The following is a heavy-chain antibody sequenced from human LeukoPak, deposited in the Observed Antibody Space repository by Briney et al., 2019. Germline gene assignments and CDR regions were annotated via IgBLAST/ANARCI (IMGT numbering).Heavy chain of an antibody. CDR2: IYYSGST. V-gene: IGHV4-59*01. CDR1: GGSISSYC. D-gene: IGHD2-21*02. J-gene: IGHJ4*02. Sequence: PSETLSLTCTVSGGSISSYCWSWIRQPPGKGLEWIGYIYYSGSTNYNPSLKSRVTISVDTSKNQFSLKLSSVTAADTAVYYCARVDCGGDCCFDYWGQGTLVTVSS. CDR3: ARVDCGGDCCFDY.